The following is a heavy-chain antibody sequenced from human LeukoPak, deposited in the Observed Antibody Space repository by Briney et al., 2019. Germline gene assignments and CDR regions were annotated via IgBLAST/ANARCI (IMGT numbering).Heavy chain of an antibody. J-gene: IGHJ4*02. Sequence: GGCLRLSCAAPGFTFSTYWMNWVRQAPGKGLVWVSRISSDGISTNYAASVKGRFTISRDNAKNTLYLQMNSLRVEDTAVYYCARHRLGGLDYWGQGALVTVSS. D-gene: IGHD3-16*01. CDR3: ARHRLGGLDY. CDR2: ISSDGIST. CDR1: GFTFSTYW. V-gene: IGHV3-74*01.